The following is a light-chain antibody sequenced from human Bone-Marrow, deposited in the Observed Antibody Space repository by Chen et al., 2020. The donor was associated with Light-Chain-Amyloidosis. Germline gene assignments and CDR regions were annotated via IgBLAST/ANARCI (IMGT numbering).Light chain of an antibody. V-gene: IGKV3-15*01. Sequence: EIVMTQSPATLSVSPGERATLSSRASQRVSSNLAWYQQKPGQAPRLLIYGASTRATGIPARFSGSGSGTEFTLTISSMQSEDFAVYYCQQYNNWPPVTFGQGTKLEIK. J-gene: IGKJ2*01. CDR1: QRVSSN. CDR2: GAS. CDR3: QQYNNWPPVT.